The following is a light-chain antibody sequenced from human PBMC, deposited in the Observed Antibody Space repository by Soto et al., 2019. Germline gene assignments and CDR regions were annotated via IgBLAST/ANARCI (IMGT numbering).Light chain of an antibody. CDR3: QQSYSTSWT. Sequence: DIQMTQCPSAMSASVGSRVTISCRASQSVSNWLAWYQQKPGKAPKLLIYAASSLQSGVPSRFSGSGSGTDFTLTISSLQPEDFATYYCQQSYSTSWTFDQGTKVDIK. V-gene: IGKV1-39*01. CDR2: AAS. J-gene: IGKJ1*01. CDR1: QSVSNW.